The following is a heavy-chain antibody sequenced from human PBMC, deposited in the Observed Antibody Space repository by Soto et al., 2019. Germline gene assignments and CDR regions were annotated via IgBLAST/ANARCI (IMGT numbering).Heavy chain of an antibody. CDR3: ARAGDYDILTGSPGDWFDP. D-gene: IGHD3-9*01. Sequence: ASVKVSCKASGYTFTSYYMHWVRQAPGQGLEWMGIINPSGGSTSYAQKFQGRVTMTRDTSTSTVYMELSSLRSEDTAVYYCARAGDYDILTGSPGDWFDPWGQGTLVTSPQ. J-gene: IGHJ5*02. CDR1: GYTFTSYY. CDR2: INPSGGST. V-gene: IGHV1-46*01.